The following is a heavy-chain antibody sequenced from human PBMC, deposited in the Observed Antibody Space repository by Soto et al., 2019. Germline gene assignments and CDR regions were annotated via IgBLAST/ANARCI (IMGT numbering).Heavy chain of an antibody. V-gene: IGHV4-59*08. J-gene: IGHJ4*02. CDR3: ARISEILTGYYFDY. D-gene: IGHD3-9*01. CDR1: GGSISSYY. CDR2: IFYSGST. Sequence: SETLSLTCTVSGGSISSYYWTWIRQPPGKGLEWIGYIFYSGSTNYNPSLKSRVTMSVDTSNNQFSLKLTSVTAADTAVYYCARISEILTGYYFDYWGQGTLVTVSS.